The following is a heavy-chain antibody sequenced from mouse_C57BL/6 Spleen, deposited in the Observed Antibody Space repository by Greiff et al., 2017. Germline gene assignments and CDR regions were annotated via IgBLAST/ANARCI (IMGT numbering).Heavy chain of an antibody. CDR1: GYTFTSYW. D-gene: IGHD2-5*01. J-gene: IGHJ1*03. CDR3: ARDRDSNYCYFEV. Sequence: QVQLQQSGAELVRPGTSVKLSCKASGYTFTSYWMHWVKQRPGQGLEWIGVIDPSDSYTNYNQKFKGKATLTVDTSSSTAYMQLSSLTSEDSAVYYCARDRDSNYCYFEVWGTGATVTVSS. V-gene: IGHV1-59*01. CDR2: IDPSDSYT.